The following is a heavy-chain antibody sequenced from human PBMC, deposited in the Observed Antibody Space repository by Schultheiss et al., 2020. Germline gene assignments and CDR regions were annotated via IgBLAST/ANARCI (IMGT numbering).Heavy chain of an antibody. CDR2: ISGSDSGT. V-gene: IGHV3-23*01. J-gene: IGHJ4*02. CDR3: ARGPTRYSSSWFDY. Sequence: GGSLRLSCTASGFTFSSYAMSWVRQAPGKGLEWVSTISGSDSGTFYADSVKGRFTISRDSSKNSLYLQMNSLRDEDTAVYYCARGPTRYSSSWFDYWGQGTLVTVAS. D-gene: IGHD6-13*01. CDR1: GFTFSSYA.